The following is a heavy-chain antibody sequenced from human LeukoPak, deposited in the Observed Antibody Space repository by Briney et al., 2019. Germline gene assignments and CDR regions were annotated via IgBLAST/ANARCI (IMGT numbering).Heavy chain of an antibody. CDR1: GFSLINTNQ. Sequence: PSETLSLTCTVSGFSLINTNQWGWIRQPPGKGLEWIGSIYYSGSTYYNPSLKSRVTISVDTSKNQFSLKLSSVTAADTAVYYCAGGKYYYGSGSYRIELYNWFDPWGQGTLVTVSS. D-gene: IGHD3-10*01. CDR3: AGGKYYYGSGSYRIELYNWFDP. J-gene: IGHJ5*02. CDR2: IYYSGST. V-gene: IGHV4-39*07.